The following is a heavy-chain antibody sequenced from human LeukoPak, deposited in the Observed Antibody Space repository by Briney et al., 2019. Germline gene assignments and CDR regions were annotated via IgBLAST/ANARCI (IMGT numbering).Heavy chain of an antibody. J-gene: IGHJ4*02. V-gene: IGHV4-61*02. D-gene: IGHD1-26*01. CDR2: IYTSGST. CDR1: GGSISSGSYY. Sequence: SETLSLTCTVSGGSISSGSYYWRWIRQPAGKGLEWIGRIYTSGSTNYNPSLKSRVTMSVDTSKNQFSLKLSSVTAADTAVYYCAKSGGYGLIDYWGQGTLVTVSS. CDR3: AKSGGYGLIDY.